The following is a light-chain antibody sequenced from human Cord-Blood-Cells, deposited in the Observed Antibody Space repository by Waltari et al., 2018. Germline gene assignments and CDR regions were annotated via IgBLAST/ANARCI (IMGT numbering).Light chain of an antibody. CDR2: GAS. V-gene: IGKV3-15*01. CDR3: QQYNNWPLT. Sequence: EIVMTHSPATLSVSPGERATPPCRASQSVSSNLAWYQQKPGQAPRLLIYGASTRATGSPARFSGSGSGTEFTLTISSLQSEDFAVYYWQQYNNWPLTFGGGTKVEIK. J-gene: IGKJ4*01. CDR1: QSVSSN.